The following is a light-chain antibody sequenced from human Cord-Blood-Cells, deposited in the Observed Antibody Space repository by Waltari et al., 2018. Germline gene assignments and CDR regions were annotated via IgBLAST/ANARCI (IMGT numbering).Light chain of an antibody. CDR1: NIGSKS. Sequence: SYVLTQPPSVSVAPGKTARITCGGNNIGSKSVHWYQQKPGQAPVLVIYYDSDRPSGIRERFSGSNEGNTATLTISRGEAGDEADYYCQVWDSSSDHPVFGGGTKLTVL. CDR2: YDS. J-gene: IGLJ3*02. V-gene: IGLV3-21*04. CDR3: QVWDSSSDHPV.